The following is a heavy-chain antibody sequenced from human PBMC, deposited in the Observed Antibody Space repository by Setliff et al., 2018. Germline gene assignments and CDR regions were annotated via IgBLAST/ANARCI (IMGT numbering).Heavy chain of an antibody. V-gene: IGHV3-7*01. CDR1: GFTFSSYW. CDR3: ARGRMRGSCSGPSCTYDPFDI. Sequence: GGSLRLSCAASGFTFSSYWMTWVRQAPGKGLEWVANIDPDGIGKYYIDSVRGRFTISRDNAKNTLYLHMNNLRAEDTAVYYCARGRMRGSCSGPSCTYDPFDIWGQGTPVTVSS. CDR2: IDPDGIGK. D-gene: IGHD2-2*01. J-gene: IGHJ3*02.